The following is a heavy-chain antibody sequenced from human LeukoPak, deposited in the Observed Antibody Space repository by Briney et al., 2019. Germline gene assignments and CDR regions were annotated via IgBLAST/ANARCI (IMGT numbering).Heavy chain of an antibody. Sequence: GGSLRLSCVASGFNFNTYDMNWVRQAPGKGLEWIAFIRNSGSAIYYADSVKARFTISRNNAKNSLYLQMNSLRGDDTAVYYCMRAASWGRGTLVTVSS. V-gene: IGHV3-48*03. CDR1: GFNFNTYD. D-gene: IGHD6-25*01. J-gene: IGHJ5*02. CDR2: IRNSGSAI. CDR3: MRAAS.